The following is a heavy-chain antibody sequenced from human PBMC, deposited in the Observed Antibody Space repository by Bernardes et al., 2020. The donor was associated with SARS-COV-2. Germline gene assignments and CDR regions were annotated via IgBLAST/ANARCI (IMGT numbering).Heavy chain of an antibody. V-gene: IGHV4-59*01. J-gene: IGHJ4*02. D-gene: IGHD3-3*01. CDR1: GGSISSYY. Sequence: SATLSLTCTVSGGSISSYYWSWIRPPPGKGLEWIGYIYYSGSTNYNPSLKSRVTISVDTSKNQFSLKLSSVTAADTAVYYCARGYEHYDFWSGYSGNEYYFDYWGQGTLVTVSS. CDR2: IYYSGST. CDR3: ARGYEHYDFWSGYSGNEYYFDY.